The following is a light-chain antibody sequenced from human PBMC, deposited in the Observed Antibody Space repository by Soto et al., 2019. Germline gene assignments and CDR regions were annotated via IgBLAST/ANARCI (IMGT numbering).Light chain of an antibody. CDR3: QQYMSYPLT. CDR2: EAS. CDR1: QSIDTW. Sequence: IQMTQSPSTLSASVGDRVTITCRARQSIDTWLAWYQQKPGKAPELLIYEASGLETGVPSRFTGSGSGTEFTLTLSSLQPDDLATYYCQQYMSYPLTFGGGTKVEIK. V-gene: IGKV1-5*03. J-gene: IGKJ4*01.